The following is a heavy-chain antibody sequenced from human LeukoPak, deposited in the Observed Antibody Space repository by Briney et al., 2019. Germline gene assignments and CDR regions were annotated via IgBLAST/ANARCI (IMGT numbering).Heavy chain of an antibody. V-gene: IGHV4-34*01. CDR3: ARGRSFTSGYFDY. J-gene: IGHJ4*02. CDR1: GGSFGDCT. Sequence: SETLTLSCAASGGSFGDCTFSWIRQPPGKGLEWIGEINHSGSTNYNPSLKSRVTITVDTSKNQFSLKLSSVTAADTAVYYCARGRSFTSGYFDYWGQGTLVTVSS. D-gene: IGHD3-22*01. CDR2: INHSGST.